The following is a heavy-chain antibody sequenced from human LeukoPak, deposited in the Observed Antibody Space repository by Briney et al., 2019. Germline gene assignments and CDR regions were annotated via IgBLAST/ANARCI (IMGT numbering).Heavy chain of an antibody. CDR2: IKPDGSEK. CDR3: VRDRFGYSDY. J-gene: IGHJ4*02. Sequence: QTGGSLRLSCAASGFTFSNYWMSWVRQAPGKGLEWVANIKPDGSEKYYVDSVKGRLTIPKDDAKNSLYLRIHSLRADDTAVYYCVRDRFGYSDYWGQGTLVTVSS. V-gene: IGHV3-7*01. D-gene: IGHD3-22*01. CDR1: GFTFSNYW.